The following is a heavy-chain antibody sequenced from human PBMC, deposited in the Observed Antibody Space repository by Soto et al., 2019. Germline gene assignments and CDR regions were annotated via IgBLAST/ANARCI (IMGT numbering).Heavy chain of an antibody. CDR1: GFTFSSYS. CDR3: ARSSRDAYNYHAFDI. CDR2: ISSSSSYI. J-gene: IGHJ3*02. D-gene: IGHD5-12*01. V-gene: IGHV3-21*01. Sequence: PGGSLRLSCAASGFTFSSYSMNWVRQAPGKGLEWVSSISSSSSYIYYADSVKGRFTISRDNAKNSLYLQMNSLRAEDTAVYYCARSSRDAYNYHAFDIWGQGTMVTVSS.